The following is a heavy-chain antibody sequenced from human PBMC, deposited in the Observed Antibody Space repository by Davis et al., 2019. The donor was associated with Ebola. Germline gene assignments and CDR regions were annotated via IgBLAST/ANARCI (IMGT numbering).Heavy chain of an antibody. D-gene: IGHD1-1*01. CDR1: GLSLAPYG. V-gene: IGHV3-33*01. Sequence: GESLKISCAISGLSLAPYGMHWVRQAPGKGLEWVSMSLNDETTQYYGEPVRGRFTISRDNSNNMIYLQMNSLRAEDTAVYYCARDEVRGLNDVDYFYGLDVWGQGTAVTVSS. CDR3: ARDEVRGLNDVDYFYGLDV. CDR2: SLNDETTQ. J-gene: IGHJ6*02.